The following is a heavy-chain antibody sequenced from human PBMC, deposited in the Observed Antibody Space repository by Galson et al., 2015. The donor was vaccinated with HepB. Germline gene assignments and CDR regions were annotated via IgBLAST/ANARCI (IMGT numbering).Heavy chain of an antibody. CDR3: AKDGQGYSSSWYSADHYYMDV. CDR1: GFIFTTHG. V-gene: IGHV3-30*18. Sequence: SLRLSCAASGFIFTTHGMHWVRQAPGKGLEWVAVISFDGSNKYYADSVKGRFTISRDNSKNTLFLQLNSMRAEDTAVYYCAKDGQGYSSSWYSADHYYMDVWGKGTTVTVSS. D-gene: IGHD6-13*01. J-gene: IGHJ6*03. CDR2: ISFDGSNK.